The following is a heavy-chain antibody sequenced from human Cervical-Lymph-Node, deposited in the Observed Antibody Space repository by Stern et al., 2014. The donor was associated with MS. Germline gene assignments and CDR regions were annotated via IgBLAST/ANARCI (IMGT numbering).Heavy chain of an antibody. CDR1: GDSISSYTHY. CDR2: VYYSGAT. J-gene: IGHJ4*02. Sequence: QLQLQESGPGLVKPSETLSLTCAVSGDSISSYTHYWAWIRQPPGKGLEWIGSVYYSGATYYNPPRKIPVPIPVDTSKNPSPLGLNSVTAADTAVYYCAKHACTGAACPFDLWGQGTLVTVSS. D-gene: IGHD2-8*02. V-gene: IGHV4-39*01. CDR3: AKHACTGAACPFDL.